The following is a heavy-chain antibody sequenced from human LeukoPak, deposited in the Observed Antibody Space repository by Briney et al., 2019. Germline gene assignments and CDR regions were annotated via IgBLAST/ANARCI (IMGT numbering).Heavy chain of an antibody. V-gene: IGHV1-18*01. CDR3: ARVGEYHLLYYFDY. D-gene: IGHD2-2*01. Sequence: ASVKVSCKASGFTFTSYGISWVRQAPGQGLEWMGWVSAYSGDTKYAQKVQGRVTMTTDTSTSTAYMELRSLRSDDTAVYYCARVGEYHLLYYFDYWGQGTLVTVSS. CDR1: GFTFTSYG. CDR2: VSAYSGDT. J-gene: IGHJ4*02.